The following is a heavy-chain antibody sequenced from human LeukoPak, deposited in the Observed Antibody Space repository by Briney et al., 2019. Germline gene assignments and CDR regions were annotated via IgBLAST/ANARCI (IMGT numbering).Heavy chain of an antibody. J-gene: IGHJ5*02. CDR3: AREVASAAVGTLGFDP. CDR1: GFTFSNYA. V-gene: IGHV3-23*01. D-gene: IGHD6-13*01. CDR2: ISASGGNT. Sequence: PGGSLRLSCAASGFTFSNYAMSWVRQAPGKGLEWVSAISASGGNTYYADFVKGRFTISRDNSKNTLYLQMNGLRAEDTALYYCAREVASAAVGTLGFDPWGQGTLVTVSS.